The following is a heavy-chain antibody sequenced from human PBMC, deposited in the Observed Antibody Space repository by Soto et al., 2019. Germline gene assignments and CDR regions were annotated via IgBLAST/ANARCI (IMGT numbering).Heavy chain of an antibody. Sequence: QVQLVESGGGVVQPGRSLRLSCAASGFTFSSYGMHWVRQAPGKGLEWVAVIWYDGSNKYYADSVKGRFTISRDDSKNTLDLQMNSLRAEDTAVYYCAREIFDSSGYPDYWGQGTLVTVSS. CDR2: IWYDGSNK. CDR3: AREIFDSSGYPDY. CDR1: GFTFSSYG. D-gene: IGHD3-22*01. V-gene: IGHV3-33*01. J-gene: IGHJ4*02.